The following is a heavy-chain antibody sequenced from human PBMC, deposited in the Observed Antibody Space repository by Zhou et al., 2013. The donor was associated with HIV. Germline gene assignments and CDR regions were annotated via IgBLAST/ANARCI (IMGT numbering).Heavy chain of an antibody. Sequence: QVQLVQSGAEVRKPGASVKVSCKASGYTFTGYYMHWVRQAPGQGLEWMGWINPNSGYTNYAQKLQGRVTMTTDTSTSTAYMELRSLRSDDTAVYYCARDQALWFGELHFDSWGHGTLVTVSS. CDR3: ARDQALWFGELHFDS. J-gene: IGHJ4*01. D-gene: IGHD3-10*01. CDR1: GYTFTGYY. V-gene: IGHV1-2*02. CDR2: INPNSGYT.